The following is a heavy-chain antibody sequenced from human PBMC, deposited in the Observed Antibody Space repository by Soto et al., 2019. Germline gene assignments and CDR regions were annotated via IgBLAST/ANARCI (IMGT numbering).Heavy chain of an antibody. D-gene: IGHD3-22*01. CDR2: IYYSGST. CDR3: ARDPTYYYDSSGPTARGGMDV. CDR1: GGSISSGGYY. J-gene: IGHJ6*02. Sequence: SSETLSLTCTVSGGSISSGGYYWSWIRQHPGKGLEWIGYIYYSGSTYYNPSLKSRVTISVDTSKNQFSLKLSSVTAADTAVYYCARDPTYYYDSSGPTARGGMDVWGQGTTVTVSS. V-gene: IGHV4-31*03.